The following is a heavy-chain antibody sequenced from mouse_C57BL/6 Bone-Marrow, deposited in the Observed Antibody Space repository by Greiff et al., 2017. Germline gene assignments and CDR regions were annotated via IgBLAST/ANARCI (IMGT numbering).Heavy chain of an antibody. J-gene: IGHJ2*01. CDR1: GFSLSTFGMG. CDR3: ARSYEENYFDY. Sequence: QVTLKVSGPGILQPSQTLCLTCSFSGFSLSTFGMGVGWIRQPSGKGLEWLAHIWWDDDKYYNSALKSRPTISKATSTNQIFLKIANVDTADTATDYCARSYEENYFDYWGQGTTLTVSS. D-gene: IGHD1-1*01. CDR2: IWWDDDK. V-gene: IGHV8-8*01.